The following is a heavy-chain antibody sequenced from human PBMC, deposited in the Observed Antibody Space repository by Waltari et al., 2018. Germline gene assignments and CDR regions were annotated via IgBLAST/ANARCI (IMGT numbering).Heavy chain of an antibody. CDR1: GYPFNNYG. D-gene: IGHD1-26*01. J-gene: IGHJ5*02. CDR3: AKAGGIYNYPLDP. Sequence: QVEESGGGVVRPGGSLSLAWVASGYPFNNYGMHWVRQAQGNGLVWLAVISSYGSGKYYADSVKGRFTMSRENSKNMVYLQMNSLRPEDTAVYYCAKAGGIYNYPLDPWGQGTLVTVSS. V-gene: IGHV3-30*18. CDR2: ISSYGSGK.